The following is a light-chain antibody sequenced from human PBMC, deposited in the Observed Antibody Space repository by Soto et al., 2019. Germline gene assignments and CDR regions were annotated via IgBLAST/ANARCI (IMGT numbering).Light chain of an antibody. CDR1: QSVSSY. CDR2: DAS. V-gene: IGKV3-11*01. CDR3: QQRYSGWT. Sequence: DIVLTQSPGTLSLSPGERATLSCRASQSVSSYLAWYQQKPGQAPRLLIYDASNRATGIPARFTGSGSGTDFTLTISSLEPEDFAVYYCQQRYSGWTFGQGTKVDIK. J-gene: IGKJ1*01.